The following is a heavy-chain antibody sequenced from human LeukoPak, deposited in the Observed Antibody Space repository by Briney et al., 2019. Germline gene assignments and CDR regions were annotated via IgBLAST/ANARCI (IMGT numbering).Heavy chain of an antibody. CDR1: GFTFSSYA. Sequence: GGSLRLSCAASGFTFSSYAMHWVREAPGKGLEWVAVISYDGSNKYYADSVKGRFNISRYNSKSTLYLQMNSLRGEDTAVYYCARAVDYWGQGTLVTVSS. CDR2: ISYDGSNK. CDR3: ARAVDY. J-gene: IGHJ4*02. V-gene: IGHV3-30*04.